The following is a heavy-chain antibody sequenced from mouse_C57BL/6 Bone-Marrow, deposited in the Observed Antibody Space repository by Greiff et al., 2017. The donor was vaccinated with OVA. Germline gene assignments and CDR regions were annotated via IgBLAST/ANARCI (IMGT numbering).Heavy chain of an antibody. J-gene: IGHJ4*01. CDR2: IDPSDSYT. Sequence: VKLQQPGAELVMPGASVKLSCKASGYTFTSYWMHWVKQRPGQGLEWIGEIDPSDSYTNYNQKFKGKSTLTVDKSSSTAYMQLSSLTSEDSAVYYCARSDWLYYYAMDYWGQGTSVTVSS. CDR3: ARSDWLYYYAMDY. V-gene: IGHV1-69*01. CDR1: GYTFTSYW. D-gene: IGHD1-2*01.